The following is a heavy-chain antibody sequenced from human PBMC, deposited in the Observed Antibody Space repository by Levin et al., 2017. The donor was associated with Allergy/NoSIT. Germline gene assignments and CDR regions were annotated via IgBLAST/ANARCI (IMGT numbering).Heavy chain of an antibody. J-gene: IGHJ1*01. D-gene: IGHD2-2*01. CDR2: IYHSGST. CDR1: GGSISSSNW. V-gene: IGHV4-4*02. CDR3: ARDDRGTSCYFCRGTEYFQH. Sequence: PSQTLSLTCAVSGGSISSSNWWSWVRQPPGKGLEWIGEIYHSGSTNYNPSLKSRVTISVDKSKNQFSLKLSSVTAADTAVYYCARDDRGTSCYFCRGTEYFQHWGQGTLVTVSS.